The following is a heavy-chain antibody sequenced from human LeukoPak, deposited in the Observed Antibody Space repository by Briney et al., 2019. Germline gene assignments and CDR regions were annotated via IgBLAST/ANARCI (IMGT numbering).Heavy chain of an antibody. CDR3: AREGYYDSSGYYANDAFDI. J-gene: IGHJ3*02. CDR2: INPNSGGT. CDR1: GYTFTGYY. Sequence: ASVKVSCKASGYTFTGYYMHWVRQAPGQGLEWMGWINPNSGGTNYAQKFQGRVTMTRGTSISTAYMELSRLRSDDTAVYYCAREGYYDSSGYYANDAFDIWGQGTMVTVSS. D-gene: IGHD3-22*01. V-gene: IGHV1-2*02.